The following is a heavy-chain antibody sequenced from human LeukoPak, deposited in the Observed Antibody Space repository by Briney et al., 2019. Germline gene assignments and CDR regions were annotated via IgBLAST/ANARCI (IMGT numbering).Heavy chain of an antibody. V-gene: IGHV1-18*01. Sequence: ASVKVSCKASGYTFNTHGITWVRQAPGQGLEWMGWISGYSGNTKYAQKFQDRVTLTTDTSTSTAYMELRSLTSDDTAVYFCARVPRPVNNWFDSWGQGTLVTVSS. CDR2: ISGYSGNT. CDR3: ARVPRPVNNWFDS. J-gene: IGHJ5*01. CDR1: GYTFNTHG.